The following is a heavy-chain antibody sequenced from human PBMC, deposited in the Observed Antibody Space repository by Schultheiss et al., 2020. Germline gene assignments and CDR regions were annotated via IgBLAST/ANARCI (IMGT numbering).Heavy chain of an antibody. Sequence: GESLKISCAASGFTFSSYWMHWVRQGPGKGLVWVSRINSDGSSTTYADSVKGRFTISRDNSKNTLYLQMNSLRAEDTAVYYCAREEYCSGGSCYRGHADLDYWGQGTLVTVS. V-gene: IGHV3-74*01. CDR1: GFTFSSYW. CDR3: AREEYCSGGSCYRGHADLDY. J-gene: IGHJ4*02. CDR2: INSDGSST. D-gene: IGHD2-15*01.